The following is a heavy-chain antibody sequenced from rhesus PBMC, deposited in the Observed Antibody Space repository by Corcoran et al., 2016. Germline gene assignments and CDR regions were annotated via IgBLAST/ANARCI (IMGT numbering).Heavy chain of an antibody. J-gene: IGHJ4*01. CDR3: ARGAAAAGRPFDY. Sequence: QVQLQESGPGVVKPSATLSLTCAVSGYSLSRGYDWSWLRPPPGTGLAWIGYIYGSSGSTNYNPSLKNRVTISKDTSKNQFSLKLTSVTAADTAVYYCARGAAAAGRPFDYWGQGVLVTVSS. D-gene: IGHD6S26*01. CDR1: GYSLSRGYD. CDR2: IYGSSGST. V-gene: IGHV4-76*01.